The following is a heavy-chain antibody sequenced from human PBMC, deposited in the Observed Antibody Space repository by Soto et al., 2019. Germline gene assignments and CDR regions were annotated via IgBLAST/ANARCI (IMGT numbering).Heavy chain of an antibody. CDR1: GGSISSYY. J-gene: IGHJ5*02. D-gene: IGHD3-22*01. CDR3: ARDSYDSSGYYYGALDNWSDP. V-gene: IGHV4-59*01. Sequence: SETLSLTCTVSGGSISSYYWSWIRQPPGKGLEWIGYIYYSGNTNYNPSLKSRVTISVDTSKNQFSLKLSSVTAADTAVYYCARDSYDSSGYYYGALDNWSDPWGKGTLVTVSS. CDR2: IYYSGNT.